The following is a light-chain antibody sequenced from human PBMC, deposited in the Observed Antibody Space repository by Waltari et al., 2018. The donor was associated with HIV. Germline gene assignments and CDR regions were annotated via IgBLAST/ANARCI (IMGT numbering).Light chain of an antibody. Sequence: SYELTQSSSLSVSPGQTATIACTVDALTNPHAYCYHQRPGQSPLLIIFKETERPFGVPERLSGSRSGTTVTLKISGVEAEDEGDYYCQSADNSGKYVVFGGGTKVTVL. J-gene: IGLJ2*01. CDR2: KET. V-gene: IGLV3-25*03. CDR3: QSADNSGKYVV. CDR1: ALTNPH.